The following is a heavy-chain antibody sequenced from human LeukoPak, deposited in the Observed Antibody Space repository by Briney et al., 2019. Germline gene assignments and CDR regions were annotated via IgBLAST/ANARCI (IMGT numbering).Heavy chain of an antibody. Sequence: ASVKVSCKASGGTFSSYAISWVRQAPGQGLEWMGGIIPIFGTANYAQKFQGRVTITTDESTSIAYMELSSLRSEDTAVYYCARVRGYSYGSPYYYMDVWGKGTTVTVSS. CDR3: ARVRGYSYGSPYYYMDV. CDR1: GGTFSSYA. V-gene: IGHV1-69*05. CDR2: IIPIFGTA. J-gene: IGHJ6*03. D-gene: IGHD5-18*01.